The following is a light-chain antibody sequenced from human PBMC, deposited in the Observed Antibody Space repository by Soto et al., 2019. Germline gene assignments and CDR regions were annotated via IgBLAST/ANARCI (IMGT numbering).Light chain of an antibody. CDR2: DAS. J-gene: IGKJ5*01. CDR1: QSVSRY. CDR3: QQRGNWPPT. Sequence: EIVLTQSPATLSLSPGERATLSCRASQSVSRYLAWYQQKPGQAPRLLIYDASNRATGIPARFSGSGSGTDFTLTISSLEPEDFAVYYCQQRGNWPPTFGQGTRLEIK. V-gene: IGKV3-11*01.